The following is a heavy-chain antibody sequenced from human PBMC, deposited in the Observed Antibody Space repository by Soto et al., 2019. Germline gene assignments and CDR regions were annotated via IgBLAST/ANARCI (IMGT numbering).Heavy chain of an antibody. V-gene: IGHV3-7*03. Sequence: LRLSCAASGFTFSGYWMSWARQAPGKGLEWVANIKQDGSENYFVDSVKGRFTISRDNAKNSLYLQMNSLKTDDTAVYYCARRGRRSGNYADAFDIWGQGTMVTVSS. J-gene: IGHJ3*02. CDR3: ARRGRRSGNYADAFDI. D-gene: IGHD1-26*01. CDR1: GFTFSGYW. CDR2: IKQDGSEN.